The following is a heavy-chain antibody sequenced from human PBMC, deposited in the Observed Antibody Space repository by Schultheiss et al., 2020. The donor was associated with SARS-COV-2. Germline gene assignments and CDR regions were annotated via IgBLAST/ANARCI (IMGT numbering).Heavy chain of an antibody. Sequence: SETLSLTCTVSGGSISSYYWSWIRQPPGKGLEWIGYIYYSGSTNYNPSLKSRVTISVDTSKNQFSLKLSSVTAADTAVYYCARDVTYGVLGVDYWGQGTLVTVSS. CDR3: ARDVTYGVLGVDY. D-gene: IGHD4-17*01. CDR2: IYYSGST. V-gene: IGHV4-59*01. CDR1: GGSISSYY. J-gene: IGHJ4*02.